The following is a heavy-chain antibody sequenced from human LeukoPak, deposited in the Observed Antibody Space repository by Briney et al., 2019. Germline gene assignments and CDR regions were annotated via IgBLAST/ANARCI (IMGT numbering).Heavy chain of an antibody. Sequence: GGSLRLSCAASGFTFIDYDMHWVRHVIGKGLEWVSAIGIRGDTHYSGSVKGRFTISRENAESSLYLQMNSLRAEDTAVYYCAKRGQQLVNYFDYWGQGTLVTVSS. J-gene: IGHJ4*02. CDR2: IGIRGDT. CDR1: GFTFIDYD. D-gene: IGHD6-13*01. CDR3: AKRGQQLVNYFDY. V-gene: IGHV3-13*01.